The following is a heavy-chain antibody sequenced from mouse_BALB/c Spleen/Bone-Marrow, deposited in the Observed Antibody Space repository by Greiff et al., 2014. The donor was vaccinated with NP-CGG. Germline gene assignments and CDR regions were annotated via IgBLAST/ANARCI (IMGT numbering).Heavy chain of an antibody. D-gene: IGHD1-1*01. CDR3: TRPSFYYGSSYWYFEV. V-gene: IGHV14-3*02. Sequence: EVQLVESGSELVKPGASVKLSCAASGFNIKDTYMHWVKQRPEQGLEWIGRIDPANGDTKYDPKFQGKATITADTSSNTAYLQLSSLTSEDTAVYYCTRPSFYYGSSYWYFEVWGAGTTVTVSS. CDR2: IDPANGDT. CDR1: GFNIKDTY. J-gene: IGHJ1*01.